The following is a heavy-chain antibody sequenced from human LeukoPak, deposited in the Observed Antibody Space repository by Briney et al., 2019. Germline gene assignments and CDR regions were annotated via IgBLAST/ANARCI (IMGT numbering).Heavy chain of an antibody. D-gene: IGHD2-2*03. CDR3: ARIMDIVVVPAAMHYPDY. Sequence: EASVKVSCKASGGTFSSYAISWVRQAPGQGLEWMGRIIPIFGIANYAQKFQGRVTITAGKSTSTAYMELSSLRSEDTAVYYCARIMDIVVVPAAMHYPDYWGQGTLVTVSS. CDR1: GGTFSSYA. V-gene: IGHV1-69*04. J-gene: IGHJ4*02. CDR2: IIPIFGIA.